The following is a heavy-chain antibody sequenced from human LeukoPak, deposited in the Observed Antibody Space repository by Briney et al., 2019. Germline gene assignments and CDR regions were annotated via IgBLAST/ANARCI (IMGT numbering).Heavy chain of an antibody. Sequence: GGSLRLSCAASGSTFSSYAMSWVRQAPGKGLEWVSAISGSGGSTYYADSVKGRFTISRDNSKNTLYLQMNSLRAEDTAVYYCAKGPDYYDSSGYFDYWGQGTLVTVSS. D-gene: IGHD3-22*01. V-gene: IGHV3-23*01. CDR2: ISGSGGST. J-gene: IGHJ4*02. CDR1: GSTFSSYA. CDR3: AKGPDYYDSSGYFDY.